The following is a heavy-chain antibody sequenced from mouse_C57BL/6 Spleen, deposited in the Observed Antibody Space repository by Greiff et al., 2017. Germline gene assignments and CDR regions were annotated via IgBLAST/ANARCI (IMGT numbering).Heavy chain of an antibody. V-gene: IGHV1-15*01. Sequence: QVQLKQSGAELVRPGASVTLSCKASGYTFTDYEMHWVKQTPVHGLEWIGALDPETGGTAYNQKFKGKAILTADKASSTAYMDLRSLTSEDSAVYYCTRDPYCDYWGQGTTLTVSS. J-gene: IGHJ2*01. CDR1: GYTFTDYE. CDR3: TRDPYCDY. CDR2: LDPETGGT.